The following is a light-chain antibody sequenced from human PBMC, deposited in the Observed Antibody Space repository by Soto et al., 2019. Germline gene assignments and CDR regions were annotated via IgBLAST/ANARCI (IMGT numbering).Light chain of an antibody. J-gene: IGLJ1*01. Sequence: QSALTQPASGSGSPGQSITISCTGTSSDVGAYNYVSWYQHHPGKAPKLMIYEVSDRPSGVSNRFSGSKSGNTASLTISGLQAADEADYSCSSYSSSSTSYVFGSRTKVAVL. CDR1: SSDVGAYNY. CDR2: EVS. V-gene: IGLV2-14*01. CDR3: SSYSSSSTSYV.